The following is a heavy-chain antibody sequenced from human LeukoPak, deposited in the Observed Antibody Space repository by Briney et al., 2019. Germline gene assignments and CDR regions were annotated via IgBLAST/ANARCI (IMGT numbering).Heavy chain of an antibody. D-gene: IGHD1-26*01. CDR1: GFTFSSYE. CDR3: ARAVAATLGDAFDI. J-gene: IGHJ3*02. CDR2: ISSSGSTI. V-gene: IGHV3-48*03. Sequence: GGSLRLSCAASGFTFSSYEMNWVHQAPGKGLEWVSYISSSGSTIYYADSVKGRFTISRDNAKNSLYLQMNSLRAEDTAVYYCARAVAATLGDAFDIWGQGTMVTVSS.